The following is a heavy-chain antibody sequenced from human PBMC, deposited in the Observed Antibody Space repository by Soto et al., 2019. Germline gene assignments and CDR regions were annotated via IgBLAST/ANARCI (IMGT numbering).Heavy chain of an antibody. D-gene: IGHD6-13*01. V-gene: IGHV3-23*01. Sequence: PGGSLRLSCAASGFTFSSYAMSWVRQAPGKGLEWVSAISGSGGSTYYADSVKGRFTISRDNSKNTLYLQMNSLRAEDTAVYYCAKAIRQLVHGGYFDYWGQGTLVTVSS. CDR3: AKAIRQLVHGGYFDY. CDR1: GFTFSSYA. CDR2: ISGSGGST. J-gene: IGHJ4*02.